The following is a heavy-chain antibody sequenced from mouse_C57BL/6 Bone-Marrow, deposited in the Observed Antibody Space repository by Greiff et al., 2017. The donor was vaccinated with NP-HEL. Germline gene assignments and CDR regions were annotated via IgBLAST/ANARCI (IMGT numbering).Heavy chain of an antibody. CDR1: GFTFSSYG. CDR2: ISSGGSYT. Sequence: EVMLVESGGDLVKPGGSLKLSCAASGFTFSSYGMSWVRQTPDKRLEWVATISSGGSYTYYPDSVKGRFTISRDNAKNTLYLQMSSLKSEDTAMYYCARHLPGYYYAMGYWGQGTSVTVSS. CDR3: ARHLPGYYYAMGY. J-gene: IGHJ4*01. V-gene: IGHV5-6*01. D-gene: IGHD2-10*01.